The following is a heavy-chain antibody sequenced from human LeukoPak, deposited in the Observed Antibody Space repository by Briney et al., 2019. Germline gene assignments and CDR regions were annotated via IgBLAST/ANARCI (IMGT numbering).Heavy chain of an antibody. D-gene: IGHD3-3*01. CDR3: ARGRPTIFGVVIFHNWFDP. Sequence: SETLSLTCAVYGGSFSGYYWSWIRQPPGKGLEWIGEINRSGSTNYNPSLKSRVTISVDTSKNQFSLKLSSVTAADTAVYYCARGRPTIFGVVIFHNWFDPWGQGTLVTVSS. V-gene: IGHV4-34*01. CDR1: GGSFSGYY. J-gene: IGHJ5*02. CDR2: INRSGST.